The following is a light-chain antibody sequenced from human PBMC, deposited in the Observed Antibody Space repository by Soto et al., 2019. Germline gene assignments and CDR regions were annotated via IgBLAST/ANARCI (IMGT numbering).Light chain of an antibody. CDR1: SSDVGGYNY. V-gene: IGLV2-14*01. Sequence: QSVLTQPASVSGSPGQSITISCTGTSSDVGGYNYVSWYQQHPGKAHKLMIYDVSNRPSGVSNRITGSESGNTASLTISGLQAEDEADYYCSSYTSSSTRVFGTRTKVTVL. CDR3: SSYTSSSTRV. J-gene: IGLJ1*01. CDR2: DVS.